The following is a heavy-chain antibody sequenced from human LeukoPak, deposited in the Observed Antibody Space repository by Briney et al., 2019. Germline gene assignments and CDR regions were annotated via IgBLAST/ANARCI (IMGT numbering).Heavy chain of an antibody. D-gene: IGHD2-2*01. CDR2: ISSSGSTI. CDR3: ARSSYCSSTSCYDFRYYYYGMDV. CDR1: GFTFSTYS. V-gene: IGHV3-48*04. Sequence: GGSLRLSCAASGFTFSTYSMNWVRQAPGKGLEWVSYISSSGSTIYYADSVKGRFTISRDNAKNSLYLQMNSLRAEDTAVYYCARSSYCSSTSCYDFRYYYYGMDVWGQGTTVTVSS. J-gene: IGHJ6*02.